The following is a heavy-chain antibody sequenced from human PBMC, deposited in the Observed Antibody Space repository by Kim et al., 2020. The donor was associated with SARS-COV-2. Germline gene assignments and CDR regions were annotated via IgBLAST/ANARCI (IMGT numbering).Heavy chain of an antibody. V-gene: IGHV4-39*01. CDR3: ARQVSSSWMGLFDS. CDR2: MYYSGST. J-gene: IGHJ4*01. CDR1: GGSISSSSHY. D-gene: IGHD6-13*01. Sequence: SETLSLTCTVSGGSISSSSHYWGWIRQPPGKGLEWIGSMYYSGSTYYNPSLKSRVTISGDTSKSQFSLKLSSVSAADTAVYYCARQVSSSWMGLFDSWG.